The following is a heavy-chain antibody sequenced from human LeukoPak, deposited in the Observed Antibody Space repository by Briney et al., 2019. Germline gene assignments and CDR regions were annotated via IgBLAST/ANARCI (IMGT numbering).Heavy chain of an antibody. J-gene: IGHJ4*02. CDR3: ARQGYSGLSQGAADY. V-gene: IGHV1-18*01. CDR1: GCTFSIYG. D-gene: IGHD4-23*01. CDR2: ISAYYGNT. Sequence: ASVKVSCKASGCTFSIYGFSGVRQAPGQGLEWMGWISAYYGNTNYAQKFQGRVTMTTDTSTSTAHMELRSLRSDDTAVYYCARQGYSGLSQGAADYWGQGTLVTVSS.